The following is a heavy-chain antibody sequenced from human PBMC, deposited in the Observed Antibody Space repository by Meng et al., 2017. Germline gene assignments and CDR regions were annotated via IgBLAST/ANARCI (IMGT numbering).Heavy chain of an antibody. V-gene: IGHV4-4*08. CDR2: IYTSGST. D-gene: IGHD5-12*01. J-gene: IGHJ3*02. CDR1: GGSISSYY. Sequence: SETLSLTCTVSGGSISSYYWSWIRQPPGKGLEWIGYIYTSGSTNYNPSLKSRVTISVDTSKNQFSLKLSSVTAADTAVYYCAREYSGYVYDAFDIWGQGTMVTVSS. CDR3: AREYSGYVYDAFDI.